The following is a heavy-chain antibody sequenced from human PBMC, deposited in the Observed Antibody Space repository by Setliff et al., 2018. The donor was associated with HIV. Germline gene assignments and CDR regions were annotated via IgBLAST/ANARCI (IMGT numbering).Heavy chain of an antibody. D-gene: IGHD3-3*01. J-gene: IGHJ4*02. Sequence: ASVKVSCKASGYIFTSYYMHWLRQVPGQGLEWMGIVDPSGGSTHYAQKFEGRVTITRDTSASTAYMELSSLRSEDTAVYYCAREIRNYDFWSGYWEDHYFDSWGQGTLVTVSS. V-gene: IGHV1-46*01. CDR1: GYIFTSYY. CDR2: VDPSGGST. CDR3: AREIRNYDFWSGYWEDHYFDS.